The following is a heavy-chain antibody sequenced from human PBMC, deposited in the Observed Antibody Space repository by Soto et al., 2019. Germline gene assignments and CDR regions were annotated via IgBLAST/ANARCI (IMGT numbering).Heavy chain of an antibody. D-gene: IGHD6-19*01. CDR3: ERVGGSGRYNLDN. V-gene: IGHV4-59*01. J-gene: IGHJ4*02. CDR1: GGSISRYY. Sequence: PSETLSLTCTVSGGSISRYYWSWIRQPPGKGLEWIGYIHYSGSSIYNPSLKSRVTIAVDTSKNQLSLKLRSVTAADTAVYYCERVGGSGRYNLDNWGQGTLVTVSS. CDR2: IHYSGSS.